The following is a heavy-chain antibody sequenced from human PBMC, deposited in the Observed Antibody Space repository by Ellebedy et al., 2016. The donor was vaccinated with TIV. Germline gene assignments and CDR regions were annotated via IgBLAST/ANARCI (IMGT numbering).Heavy chain of an antibody. CDR3: AGGSGSSGRIDY. J-gene: IGHJ4*02. V-gene: IGHV4-34*01. Sequence: GSLRLXXAVYGGSFSGYYWSWIRQPPGKGLEWIGEINHSGSTNYNPSLKSRVTISVDTSKNQFSLKLSSVTAADTAVYYCAGGSGSSGRIDYWGQGTLVTVSS. D-gene: IGHD3-22*01. CDR2: INHSGST. CDR1: GGSFSGYY.